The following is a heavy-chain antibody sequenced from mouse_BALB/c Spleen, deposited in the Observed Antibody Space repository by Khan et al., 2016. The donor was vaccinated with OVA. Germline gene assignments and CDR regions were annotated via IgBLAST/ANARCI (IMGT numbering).Heavy chain of an antibody. D-gene: IGHD2-10*01. CDR3: IRGAYNGLFAY. V-gene: IGHV14-3*02. CDR1: GFNIEDTY. J-gene: IGHJ3*01. Sequence: VQLQQSGAEFVKPGASVKLSCTASGFNIEDTYMHWINQRPQQGLVWIGRIDPANGNVKYDPKFRDKATISADVSSNTAYLHLSSLTSDDTAVXYCIRGAYNGLFAYWGQGTLVTVSA. CDR2: IDPANGNV.